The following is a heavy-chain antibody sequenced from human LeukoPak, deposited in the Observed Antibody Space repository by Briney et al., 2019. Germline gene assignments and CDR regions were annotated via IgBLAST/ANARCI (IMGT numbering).Heavy chain of an antibody. V-gene: IGHV1-18*01. CDR3: ARGRGSSSHFDY. Sequence: ASVKVSCKASGYTFTCNGINWGRHGHGQGHEWKGWISAYNGNTNYAQKLQGRVTMTTDTSTSTAYMELRSLRADDTALYYCARGRGSSSHFDYWGQGTLVTVSS. CDR1: GYTFTCNG. CDR2: ISAYNGNT. J-gene: IGHJ4*02. D-gene: IGHD6-6*01.